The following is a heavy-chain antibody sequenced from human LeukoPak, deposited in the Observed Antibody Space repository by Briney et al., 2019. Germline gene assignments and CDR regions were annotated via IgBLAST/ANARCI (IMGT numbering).Heavy chain of an antibody. CDR2: INHSGST. Sequence: SETLSLTCAVYGGSFSGYYWSWIRQPPGKGLEWIGEINHSGSTNYNPSLKSRVTISVDTSKNQFSLKLSSVTAADTAVYYCARVFFGKAVDGKRGYYYMDVWGKGTTVTVSS. D-gene: IGHD5-12*01. CDR3: ARVFFGKAVDGKRGYYYMDV. J-gene: IGHJ6*03. V-gene: IGHV4-34*01. CDR1: GGSFSGYY.